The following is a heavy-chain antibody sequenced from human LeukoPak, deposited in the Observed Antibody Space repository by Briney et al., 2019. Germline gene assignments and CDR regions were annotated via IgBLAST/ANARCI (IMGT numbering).Heavy chain of an antibody. V-gene: IGHV4-30-4*02. CDR3: ARCLRITLFPYWFDP. Sequence: SSETLSLTCTVSGGSISSGDYYWSWIRQPPGKGLEWIGYIYDSESTYYNPSLKSRITISADTSKNQFSLKVTSVTAADTAVYYCARCLRITLFPYWFDPWGQGTLVAVSS. CDR1: GGSISSGDYY. J-gene: IGHJ5*02. D-gene: IGHD3-10*02. CDR2: IYDSEST.